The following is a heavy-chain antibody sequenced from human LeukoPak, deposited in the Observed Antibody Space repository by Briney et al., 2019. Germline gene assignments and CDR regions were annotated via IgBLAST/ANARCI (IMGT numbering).Heavy chain of an antibody. Sequence: SETLSLTCAVANESVSRGSYYWSWIRQPPGKGLEWIRYIYHSGSTYYNPSLKSRVTISVDRSKNQFSLKLSSVTAADTAVYYCARLDTAMVRGEYYFDYWGQGTLVTVSS. CDR2: IYHSGST. CDR1: NESVSRGSYY. D-gene: IGHD5-18*01. J-gene: IGHJ4*02. CDR3: ARLDTAMVRGEYYFDY. V-gene: IGHV4-30-2*01.